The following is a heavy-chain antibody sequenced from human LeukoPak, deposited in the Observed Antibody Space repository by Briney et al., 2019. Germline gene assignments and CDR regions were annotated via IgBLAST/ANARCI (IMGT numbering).Heavy chain of an antibody. J-gene: IGHJ6*03. V-gene: IGHV3-20*04. CDR3: ARGGITIFGVVSYMDV. CDR2: INWNGGST. CDR1: GFTFDDYG. Sequence: GGSLRLSCAASGFTFDDYGMSWVRQAPGKGLEWVSGINWNGGSTGYADSVKGRFTISRDSAKNSLYLQMNSLRAEDTALYYCARGGITIFGVVSYMDVWGKGTTVTVSS. D-gene: IGHD3-3*01.